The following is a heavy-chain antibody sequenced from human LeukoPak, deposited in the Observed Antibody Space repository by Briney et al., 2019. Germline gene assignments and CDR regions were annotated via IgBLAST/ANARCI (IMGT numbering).Heavy chain of an antibody. CDR1: GYTFTGYY. Sequence: ASVKVSCKASGYTFTGYYMHWVRQAPGQGLEWMGWINPNSGGTNYAQKFQGRVTMTRDTSISTAYMELSRLRSDDTAVYHCARWQYQLPPYYFDYWGQGTLVTVSS. V-gene: IGHV1-2*02. CDR3: ARWQYQLPPYYFDY. CDR2: INPNSGGT. J-gene: IGHJ4*02. D-gene: IGHD2-2*01.